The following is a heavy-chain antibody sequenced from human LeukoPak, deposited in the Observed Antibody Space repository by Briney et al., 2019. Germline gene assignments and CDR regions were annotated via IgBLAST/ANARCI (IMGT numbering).Heavy chain of an antibody. Sequence: NPSQTLSLTCTVSGGSITSGSYYWGWIRQPAGKGLEWIGRIYTSGSTNYNPSLKSRVTISVDTSKNQFSLKLSSVTAAVTAVYYCARGRSSSSWYYYYYMDVWGKGTTVTVSS. CDR2: IYTSGST. CDR1: GGSITSGSYY. V-gene: IGHV4-61*02. CDR3: ARGRSSSSWYYYYYMDV. J-gene: IGHJ6*03. D-gene: IGHD6-13*01.